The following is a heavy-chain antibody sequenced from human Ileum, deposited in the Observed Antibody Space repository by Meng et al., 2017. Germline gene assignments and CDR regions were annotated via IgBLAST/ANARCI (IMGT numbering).Heavy chain of an antibody. CDR3: AKGVSKNPPATRYFDC. CDR2: IGGTDGGT. D-gene: IGHD5/OR15-5a*01. CDR1: GFTFSNYA. V-gene: IGHV3-23*01. J-gene: IGHJ4*02. Sequence: GGSLRLSCAPSGFTFSNYAMSWVRQAPGKGLEWVSIIGGTDGGTGYADSVKGRFTISRDNSKNRLYLQMNSLTAEDTAVYYCAKGVSKNPPATRYFDCWGQGTLVTVSS.